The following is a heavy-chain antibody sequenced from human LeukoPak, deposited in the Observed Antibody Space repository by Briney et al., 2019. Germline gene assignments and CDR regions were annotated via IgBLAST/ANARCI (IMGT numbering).Heavy chain of an antibody. CDR2: IYYSGST. D-gene: IGHD2-2*01. CDR1: GGSISSYY. CDR3: ARVSLYCSSTSCSTGGFDY. Sequence: SETLSLTCTVSGGSISSYYWSWIRQPPGKGLEWIGYIYYSGSTNYNPSLKSRVTISVDTSKNQFSLKLSSVTAADTAVYYCARVSLYCSSTSCSTGGFDYWGQGTLVTVSS. J-gene: IGHJ4*02. V-gene: IGHV4-59*01.